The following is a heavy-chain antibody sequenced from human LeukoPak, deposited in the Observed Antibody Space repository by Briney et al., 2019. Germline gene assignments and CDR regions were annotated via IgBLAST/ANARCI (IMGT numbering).Heavy chain of an antibody. Sequence: ASVKVSCKASGYTFTSYGISWVRQAPGQGLEWMGWISAYNGDTNYAQKLQGRVTMTTDTSTSTAYMELSSLRSEDTAVYYCAREGAVGDGYNYRPPWYFDLWGRGTLVTVSS. D-gene: IGHD5-24*01. CDR3: AREGAVGDGYNYRPPWYFDL. J-gene: IGHJ2*01. V-gene: IGHV1-18*01. CDR1: GYTFTSYG. CDR2: ISAYNGDT.